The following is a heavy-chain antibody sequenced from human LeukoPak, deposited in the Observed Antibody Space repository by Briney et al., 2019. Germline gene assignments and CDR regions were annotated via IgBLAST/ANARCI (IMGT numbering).Heavy chain of an antibody. CDR1: GFTFSDYY. D-gene: IGHD3-10*01. J-gene: IGHJ5*02. CDR3: ARDRARGVGKSSWFDP. Sequence: GVSLRLSCAASGFTFSDYYLSWIRQAPGKGLEGVSYISSSGSTIYCADPVKGRFTIYTDNAKNSLYLSMNSLRAEDADVYYCARDRARGVGKSSWFDPWGQGTMVTVCS. CDR2: ISSSGSTI. V-gene: IGHV3-11*04.